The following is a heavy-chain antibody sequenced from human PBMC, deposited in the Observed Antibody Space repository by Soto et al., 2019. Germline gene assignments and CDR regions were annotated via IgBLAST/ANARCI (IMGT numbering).Heavy chain of an antibody. Sequence: QVQLVQSGPEMKKPGASVKVSCKTSGYTFTEFYIHWMRQVPGRGLEWMGWINARNDGTKFAEKFKGGVTLNSRPSNSTSYMELSSLTFDDTAVDFWARKLGGGGDYFYGMDVWGQGTAVTVSS. CDR3: ARKLGGGGDYFYGMDV. CDR1: GYTFTEFY. V-gene: IGHV1-2*02. CDR2: INARNDGT. J-gene: IGHJ6*02. D-gene: IGHD3-10*01.